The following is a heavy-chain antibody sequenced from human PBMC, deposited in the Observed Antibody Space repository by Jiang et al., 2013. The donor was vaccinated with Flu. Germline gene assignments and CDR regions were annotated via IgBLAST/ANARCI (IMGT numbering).Heavy chain of an antibody. CDR3: AKGPRDFWSGYYYYYFDY. CDR2: ISGSGGST. D-gene: IGHD3-3*01. J-gene: IGHJ4*02. V-gene: IGHV3-23*01. Sequence: VQLLESGGGLVQPGGSLRLSCAASGFTFSSYAMSWVRQAPGKGLEWVSAISGSGGSTYYADSVKGRFTISRDNSKNTLYLQMNSLRAEDTAVYYCAKGPRDFWSGYYYYYFDYWGQGTPVTVSS. CDR1: GFTFSSYA.